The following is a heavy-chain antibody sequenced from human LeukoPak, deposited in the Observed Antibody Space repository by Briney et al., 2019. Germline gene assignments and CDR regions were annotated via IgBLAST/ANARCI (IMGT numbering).Heavy chain of an antibody. CDR1: GGTFSNYDFTFTSYA. Sequence: SSVKVSCKASGGTFSNYDFTFTSYAISWVRQAPGQRLEWRGGIIPIYGREDCPQKFPGRVTIRADESTRTVTMQLRSMRSEDTAVYYCAGFFYDNSNDAFDIWGQGTVVTVS. CDR2: IIPIYGRE. CDR3: AGFFYDNSNDAFDI. V-gene: IGHV1-69*13. D-gene: IGHD3-22*01. J-gene: IGHJ3*02.